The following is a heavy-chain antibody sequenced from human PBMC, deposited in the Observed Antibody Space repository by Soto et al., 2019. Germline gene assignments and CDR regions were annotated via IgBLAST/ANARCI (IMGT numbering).Heavy chain of an antibody. CDR1: GFTFSSFG. CDR2: ISGSGDSS. CDR3: AKDIKCEDFTYGYFYYGMDV. J-gene: IGHJ6*02. V-gene: IGHV3-23*01. Sequence: GGSLRLSCTASGFTFSSFGMAWVRQAPGKGLEWVSAISGSGDSSYYADSVKDRFTISRDNPTNTLYLQMNNLRAEDTAVYYCAKDIKCEDFTYGYFYYGMDVWGQGTTVTVS. D-gene: IGHD3-10*01.